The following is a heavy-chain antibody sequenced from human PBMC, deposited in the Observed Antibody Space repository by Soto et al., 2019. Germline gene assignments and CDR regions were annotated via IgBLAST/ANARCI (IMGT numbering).Heavy chain of an antibody. CDR1: GYTFTIYA. CDR2: INAGNGNT. D-gene: IGHD3-9*01. J-gene: IGHJ4*02. Sequence: ASVKVSCKASGYTFTIYAMHWVLQAPGQRLEWMGWINAGNGNTKYSQKFQGRVTITRDTSASTAYMELSSLRSEDTAVYYCAREERYFDWSPFDYWGQGTLVTVSS. V-gene: IGHV1-3*01. CDR3: AREERYFDWSPFDY.